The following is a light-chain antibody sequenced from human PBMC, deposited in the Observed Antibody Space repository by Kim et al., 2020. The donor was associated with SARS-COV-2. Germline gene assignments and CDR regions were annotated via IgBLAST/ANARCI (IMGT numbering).Light chain of an antibody. CDR2: SNN. Sequence: VLTQPPSASGTPGQRVTISCSGSSSNIGSNTVNWYQQLPGTAPKLLIYSNNQRPSGVPDRFSGSKSGTSASLAISGLQSEDEADYYCAAWDDSLNGWVFGGGTKVTVL. J-gene: IGLJ3*02. CDR3: AAWDDSLNGWV. V-gene: IGLV1-44*01. CDR1: SSNIGSNT.